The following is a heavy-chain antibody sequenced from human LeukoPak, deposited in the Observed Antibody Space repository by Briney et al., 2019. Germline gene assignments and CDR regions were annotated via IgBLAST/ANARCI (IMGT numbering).Heavy chain of an antibody. CDR3: ARVPGYYDFWSGQNDYYYYMDV. CDR1: GFTFSDYY. Sequence: GRFLRLSCAASGFTFSDYYMSWIRQAPGKGLEWVSYISSSGSTIYYADSVKGRFTISRDNAKNSLYLQMNSLRAEDTAVYYCARVPGYYDFWSGQNDYYYYMDVWGKGTTVTVSS. V-gene: IGHV3-11*01. J-gene: IGHJ6*03. CDR2: ISSSGSTI. D-gene: IGHD3-3*01.